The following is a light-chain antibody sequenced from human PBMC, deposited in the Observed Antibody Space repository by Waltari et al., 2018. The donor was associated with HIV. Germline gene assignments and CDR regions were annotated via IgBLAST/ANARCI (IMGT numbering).Light chain of an antibody. Sequence: EIVLTQSPGTLSLSPGERATLSCRASQSVSSSYLAWYPQKPGQAPRLLINGASSRATGIPDRFSGSGSGTDFTLTISRLEPEDFAVYYCQQYGSSPFTFGPGTKVDIK. CDR1: QSVSSSY. J-gene: IGKJ3*01. CDR3: QQYGSSPFT. V-gene: IGKV3-20*01. CDR2: GAS.